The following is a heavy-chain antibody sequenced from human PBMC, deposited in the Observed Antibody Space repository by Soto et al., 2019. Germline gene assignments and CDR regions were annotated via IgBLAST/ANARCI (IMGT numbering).Heavy chain of an antibody. D-gene: IGHD2-15*01. CDR1: GYSVTSSDYY. CDR2: MFYSGLT. V-gene: IGHV4-39*01. Sequence: SETLSLTCSVSGYSVTSSDYYWAWIRQPPGKGLEWIGSMFYSGLTYYNPSLKSRVTLSVDTSKNQFSVRLNSVNAADTAVYYCAQLSVSLSGPYGIHVWGQGTTVTVS. CDR3: AQLSVSLSGPYGIHV. J-gene: IGHJ6*02.